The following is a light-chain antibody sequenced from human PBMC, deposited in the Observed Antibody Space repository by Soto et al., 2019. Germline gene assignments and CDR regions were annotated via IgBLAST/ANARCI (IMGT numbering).Light chain of an antibody. CDR1: SSDIGTYNY. CDR2: DVT. CDR3: SSYTGSTTI. J-gene: IGLJ2*01. Sequence: QSALAQPASVSGSPGQSITISCTGTSSDIGTYNYVSWYQQHPGKAPKFIIYDVTNRPPGVSDRFSGSKSGNTASLTISGLQAEDEADYYCSSYTGSTTIFGGGTKLTVL. V-gene: IGLV2-14*01.